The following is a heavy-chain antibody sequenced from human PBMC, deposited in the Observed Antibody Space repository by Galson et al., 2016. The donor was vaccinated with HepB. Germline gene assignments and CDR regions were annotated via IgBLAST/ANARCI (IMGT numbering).Heavy chain of an antibody. CDR2: IDTKNGNT. J-gene: IGHJ4*02. V-gene: IGHV1-18*04. CDR3: ARDLVDSSGWVDY. D-gene: IGHD6-19*01. CDR1: GYIFTNHA. Sequence: SVKVSCKASGYIFTNHAFSWVRQAPGQSLEWMGWIDTKNGNTVYARKLQGRVTMTTDTSTNTAYMELTSLRSDDTAVDYCARDLVDSSGWVDYWGQGTLVTVSS.